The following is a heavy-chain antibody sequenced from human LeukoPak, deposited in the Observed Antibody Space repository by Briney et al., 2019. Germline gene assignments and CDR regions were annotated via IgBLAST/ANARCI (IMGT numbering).Heavy chain of an antibody. CDR3: VRDNYGVDH. D-gene: IGHD4-17*01. V-gene: IGHV3-74*01. CDR1: GFTFSRYW. CDR2: ITSDGSTT. Sequence: GGSLRLSCAASGFTFSRYWMQWVRQAPGKGLVWISHITSDGSTTTYADSVKGRFTTSRDNAKNMLYLQMNSLRVDDTAVYYCVRDNYGVDHWGQGTLVTVSS. J-gene: IGHJ4*02.